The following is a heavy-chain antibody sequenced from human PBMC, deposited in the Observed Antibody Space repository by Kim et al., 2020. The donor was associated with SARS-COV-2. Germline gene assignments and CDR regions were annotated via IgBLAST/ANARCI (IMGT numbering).Heavy chain of an antibody. D-gene: IGHD1-26*01. CDR2: INPNNGDT. Sequence: ASVKVSCMASGYTFTGYYIHWVRQAPGQGLEWMAWINPNNGDTKFAQMLQGRVTMTRDTSINTAYVELSGLRPDDTAVYYCARGSVSSGGTNRPFDYWGQGTLVIVSS. J-gene: IGHJ4*02. CDR1: GYTFTGYY. V-gene: IGHV1-2*02. CDR3: ARGSVSSGGTNRPFDY.